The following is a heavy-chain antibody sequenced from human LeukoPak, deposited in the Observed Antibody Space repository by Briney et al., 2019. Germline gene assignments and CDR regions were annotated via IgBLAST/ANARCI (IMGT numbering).Heavy chain of an antibody. CDR2: IYYSGST. CDR3: ASSPLTIAVAGNYFDY. CDR1: GGSISSYY. J-gene: IGHJ4*02. Sequence: SETLSLTCTVSGGSISSYYWSWIRQPPGKGLEWSGYIYYSGSTNYNPSLKSRVTISVDTSKNQFSLKLSSVTAADTAVYYCASSPLTIAVAGNYFDYWGQGTLVTVSS. D-gene: IGHD6-19*01. V-gene: IGHV4-59*01.